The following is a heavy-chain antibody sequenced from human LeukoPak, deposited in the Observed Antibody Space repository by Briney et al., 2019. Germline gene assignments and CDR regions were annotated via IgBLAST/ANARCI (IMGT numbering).Heavy chain of an antibody. V-gene: IGHV6-1*01. CDR1: GTSVSSNSDV. Sequence: SQTLSLTCAISGTSVSSNSDVWNWIRQSPSRGLEWLVRTYYRSNWYNDYAVSVKSRITITPDTSKNQFSLQLNSVTPEDTAVYYCAREAEITRFDYWGQGTLVTVSS. CDR2: TYYRSNWYN. D-gene: IGHD5-24*01. CDR3: AREAEITRFDY. J-gene: IGHJ4*02.